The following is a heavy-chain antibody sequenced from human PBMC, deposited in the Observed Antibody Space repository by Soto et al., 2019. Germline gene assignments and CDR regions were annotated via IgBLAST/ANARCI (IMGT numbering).Heavy chain of an antibody. CDR1: GFTFSSYG. Sequence: GGSLRLSCAASGFTFSSYGMSWVRQAPGKGLEWVSAISGSGGSTYYADSVKGRFTIPRDNSKNTLYLQMNSLRAEDTAVYYWAKEEYKDGPYYMDVWGKGTTVTVSS. D-gene: IGHD1-1*01. J-gene: IGHJ6*03. V-gene: IGHV3-23*01. CDR3: AKEEYKDGPYYMDV. CDR2: ISGSGGST.